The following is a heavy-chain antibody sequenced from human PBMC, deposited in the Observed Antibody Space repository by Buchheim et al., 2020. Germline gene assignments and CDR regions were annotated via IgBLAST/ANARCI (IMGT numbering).Heavy chain of an antibody. CDR3: ARDLGIVVVPAAMGLTFDY. D-gene: IGHD2-2*01. V-gene: IGHV3-21*01. CDR2: ISSSSSYI. CDR1: GFTFSSYS. Sequence: EVQLVESGGGLVKPGGSLRLSCAASGFTFSSYSMNWVRQAPGKGLEWVSSISSSSSYIYYADSVKGRSTISRDNAKNSLYLQMNSLRAEDTAVYYCARDLGIVVVPAAMGLTFDYWGQGTL. J-gene: IGHJ4*02.